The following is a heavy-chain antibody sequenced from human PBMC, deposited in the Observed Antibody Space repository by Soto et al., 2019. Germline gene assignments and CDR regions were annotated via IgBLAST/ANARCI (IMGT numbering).Heavy chain of an antibody. CDR2: IYYSGST. CDR3: ASIYSYGFYCDY. Sequence: KPSATLSLTCTVSGGSISSGGYYWSWIRQHPGKGLEWIGYIYYSGSTYYNPSLKSRVTISVDTSKNQFSLKLSSVTAADTAVYYCASIYSYGFYCDYWGQGTLVTVSS. CDR1: GGSISSGGYY. J-gene: IGHJ4*02. D-gene: IGHD5-18*01. V-gene: IGHV4-31*03.